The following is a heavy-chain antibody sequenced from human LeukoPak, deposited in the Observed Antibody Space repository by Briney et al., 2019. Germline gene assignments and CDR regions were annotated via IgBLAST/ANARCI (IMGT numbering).Heavy chain of an antibody. J-gene: IGHJ4*02. V-gene: IGHV3-48*01. CDR1: GFTFSTYA. CDR2: ISAGSSII. Sequence: GGSLRLSCVASGFTFSTYAMNWVRQAPGKGLEWISYISAGSSIIYYADSVKGRFTISRDDANDSLYLQMNSLRVEDTAVYYCARPRYGSGTFYFDSWGQGTLVTVSS. D-gene: IGHD3-10*01. CDR3: ARPRYGSGTFYFDS.